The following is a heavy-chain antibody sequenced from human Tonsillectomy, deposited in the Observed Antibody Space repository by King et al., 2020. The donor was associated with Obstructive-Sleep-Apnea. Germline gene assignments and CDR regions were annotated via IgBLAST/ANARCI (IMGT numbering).Heavy chain of an antibody. CDR3: ARSLYDYVWGSYRSPNWFDP. D-gene: IGHD3-16*02. CDR1: VGSISSGGYY. J-gene: IGHJ5*02. CDR2: IYYSWST. V-gene: IGHV4-31*03. Sequence: QLQESGPGLVKPSQTLSLTCTVSVGSISSGGYYWSWIRQHPGKGLEWIGYIYYSWSTYYNPSLKSRVTISVDKSKNQFSLKLSSVTAADTAVYYCARSLYDYVWGSYRSPNWFDPWGQGTLVTVSS.